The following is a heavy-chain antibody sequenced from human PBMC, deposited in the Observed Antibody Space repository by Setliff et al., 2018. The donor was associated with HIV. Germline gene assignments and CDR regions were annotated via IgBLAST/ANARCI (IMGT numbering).Heavy chain of an antibody. CDR3: ARLPRGPWRWDY. J-gene: IGHJ4*02. CDR2: IYSNGIT. V-gene: IGHV4-4*09. D-gene: IGHD5-12*01. CDR1: GDSVNGYY. Sequence: PSETLSLTCTVSGDSVNGYYWSWIRQPAGKGLEWVGYIYSNGITRYNPSLKSRVTISLDTSKIEFSLTLKSVTAADTAIYYCARLPRGPWRWDYWGQGMLVTVSS.